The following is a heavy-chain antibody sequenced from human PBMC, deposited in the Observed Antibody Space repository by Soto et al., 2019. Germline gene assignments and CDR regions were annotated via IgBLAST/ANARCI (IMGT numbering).Heavy chain of an antibody. J-gene: IGHJ3*01. V-gene: IGHV1-69*12. CDR1: GGSFRREA. D-gene: IGHD2-15*01. Sequence: QVQLVQSGAEVKKPGSSVKVSCKTSGGSFRREAINWVRQAPGQGPEWMGGILPFFGTADYAQKFQGRVTLTADVSTTTVYMELSSLRFDDTAVYYCARRHEFGGNSDAFDVWGQGTMVIVSS. CDR2: ILPFFGTA. CDR3: ARRHEFGGNSDAFDV.